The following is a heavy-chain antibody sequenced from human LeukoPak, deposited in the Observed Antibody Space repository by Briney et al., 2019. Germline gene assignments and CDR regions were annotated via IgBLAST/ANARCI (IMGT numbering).Heavy chain of an antibody. J-gene: IGHJ4*02. D-gene: IGHD6-19*01. CDR1: DGSISSYY. V-gene: IGHV4-59*01. CDR2: IYYSGST. Sequence: PSETLSLTCTVSDGSISSYYWSWIRQPPRKGLEWIGYIYYSGSTNYNPSLKGRVTISIDTSRNQFSLRLSSVTAADTAVYYCARAPGYSSGWYVDYWGQGTLVTVSS. CDR3: ARAPGYSSGWYVDY.